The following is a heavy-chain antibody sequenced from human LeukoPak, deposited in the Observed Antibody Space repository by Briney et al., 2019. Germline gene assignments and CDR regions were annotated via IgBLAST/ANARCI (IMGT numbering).Heavy chain of an antibody. CDR1: GIIVSDNY. V-gene: IGHV3-23*01. CDR2: ISGGGRSK. Sequence: PGGSLRLSCAASGIIVSDNYMSWVRQAPGKGLEWVSGISGGGRSKYYADSVNGRFTISRDNSENMLYLQMDSLRAEDSAVYYCAKDGRGGVATTYFFDYWGQGTLVTVSS. J-gene: IGHJ4*02. CDR3: AKDGRGGVATTYFFDY. D-gene: IGHD5-12*01.